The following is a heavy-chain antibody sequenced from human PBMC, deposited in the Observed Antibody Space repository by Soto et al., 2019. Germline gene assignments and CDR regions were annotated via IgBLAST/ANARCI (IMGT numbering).Heavy chain of an antibody. D-gene: IGHD5-18*01. Sequence: ASGPTLVNPTQTLTLTCTFSGFSLSTCKLCVRRIRQPPGKALEWLARIDWDDDKYYSTSLKTRLTISKDTSKNQVVLTMTNMDPVDTATYFCVREKRGYSPDYWGQGPLGTVSS. CDR3: VREKRGYSPDY. CDR1: GFSLSTCKLC. V-gene: IGHV2-70*11. J-gene: IGHJ4*02. CDR2: IDWDDDK.